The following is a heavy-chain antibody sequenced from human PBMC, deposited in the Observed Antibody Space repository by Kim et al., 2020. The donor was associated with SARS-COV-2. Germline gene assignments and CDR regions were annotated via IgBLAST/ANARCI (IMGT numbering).Heavy chain of an antibody. V-gene: IGHV3-74*01. CDR2: INSDGSST. CDR1: GFTFSSYW. Sequence: GGSLRLSCAASGFTFSSYWMHWVRQAPGKGLVWVSRINSDGSSTSYADSVKGRFTISRDNAKNTLYLQMNSLRAEDTAVYYCARGGGSGYGYYYYYYGMDVWGQGTTVTVSS. J-gene: IGHJ6*02. D-gene: IGHD5-12*01. CDR3: ARGGGSGYGYYYYYYGMDV.